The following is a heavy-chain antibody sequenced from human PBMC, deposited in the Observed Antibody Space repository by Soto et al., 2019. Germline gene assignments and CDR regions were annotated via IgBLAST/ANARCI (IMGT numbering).Heavy chain of an antibody. D-gene: IGHD5-12*01. CDR2: INCGNGNT. CDR1: GYTFSRDA. V-gene: IGHV1-3*01. Sequence: QVQLVQSGADVKKPGASVMVSCRASGYTFSRDAMQWVRQALGQRPEWMGWINCGNGNTKYSEKFQGRFTITRDTSANTAYMDLRSLTSEDTAAYFCARGIWVATSASYYFDSWGQGTQVTVSS. CDR3: ARGIWVATSASYYFDS. J-gene: IGHJ4*02.